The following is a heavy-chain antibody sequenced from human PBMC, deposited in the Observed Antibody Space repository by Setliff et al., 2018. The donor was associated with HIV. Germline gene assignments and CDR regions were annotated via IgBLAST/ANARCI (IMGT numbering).Heavy chain of an antibody. CDR1: GGTFSSYA. D-gene: IGHD3-10*01. V-gene: IGHV1-69*10. CDR2: IIPMLDIA. J-gene: IGHJ4*02. Sequence: SVKVSCKASGGTFSSYAISWVRQAPGQGLEWMGGIIPMLDIANYAQNLQGRLTMTTGTSTGTAYMELRSLRSDDTAVYYCARDYYGSGSYFILDYWGPGTLVTVSS. CDR3: ARDYYGSGSYFILDY.